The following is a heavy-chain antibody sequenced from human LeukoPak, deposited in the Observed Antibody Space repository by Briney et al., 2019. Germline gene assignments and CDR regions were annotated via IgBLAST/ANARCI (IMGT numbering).Heavy chain of an antibody. D-gene: IGHD3-9*01. CDR2: IYYSGST. CDR1: GGSISSYY. V-gene: IGHV4-59*01. J-gene: IGHJ4*02. CDR3: ARNAFDWLLYGLDYFDY. Sequence: SETLSLTCTVSGGSISSYYWSWIRQPPGEGLEWIGYIYYSGSTNYNPSLKSRVTISVDTSKNQFSLKLSSVTAADTAVYYCARNAFDWLLYGLDYFDYWGQGTLVTVSS.